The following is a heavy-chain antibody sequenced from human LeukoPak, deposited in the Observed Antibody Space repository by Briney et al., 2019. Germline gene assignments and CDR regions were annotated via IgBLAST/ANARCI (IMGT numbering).Heavy chain of an antibody. J-gene: IGHJ4*02. V-gene: IGHV3-23*01. CDR2: ISGSGGST. Sequence: LPGGSLRLSCAASGFTFSSYGMSWVRQAPGKGLEWVSAISGSGGSTYYADSVKGRFTISRDNSKNTLYVQMNSLRAEDTAIYYCAKVRYGVVVITPNYFDYWGQGTLVTVSS. CDR1: GFTFSSYG. D-gene: IGHD3-22*01. CDR3: AKVRYGVVVITPNYFDY.